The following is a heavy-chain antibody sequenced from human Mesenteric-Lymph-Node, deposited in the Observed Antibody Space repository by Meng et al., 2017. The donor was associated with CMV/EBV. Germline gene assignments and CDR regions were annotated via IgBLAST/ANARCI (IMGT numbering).Heavy chain of an antibody. Sequence: GESLKISCAASGFTFSSYSMNWVRQAPGKGLEWVSNINSSRSYKYYADSVKGRFTISRDNAKNSLYLQMNSLRAEDTAVYYCARDLNYYDSDYWGQGTLVTVSS. CDR3: ARDLNYYDSDY. CDR2: INSSRSYK. CDR1: GFTFSSYS. J-gene: IGHJ4*02. D-gene: IGHD3-22*01. V-gene: IGHV3-21*01.